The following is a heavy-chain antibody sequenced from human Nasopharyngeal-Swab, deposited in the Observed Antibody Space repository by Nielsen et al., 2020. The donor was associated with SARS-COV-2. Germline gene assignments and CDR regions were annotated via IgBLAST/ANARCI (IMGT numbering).Heavy chain of an antibody. Sequence: GGSLRLSCAASGFTFSNAWMSWVRQAPGKGLEWVGRIKSKTDGGTTDYAAPVKGRFTISRDDSKNTLYLQMNSLTAEDTAIFYCAKDSSELLWFGIVDYWGLGTLVTVSS. CDR1: GFTFSNAW. V-gene: IGHV3-15*01. J-gene: IGHJ4*02. CDR3: AKDSSELLWFGIVDY. CDR2: IKSKTDGGTT. D-gene: IGHD3-10*01.